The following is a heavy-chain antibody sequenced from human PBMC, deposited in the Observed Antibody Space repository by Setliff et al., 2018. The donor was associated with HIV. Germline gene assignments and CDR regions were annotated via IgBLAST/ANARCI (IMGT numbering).Heavy chain of an antibody. D-gene: IGHD3-3*01. CDR2: ISTSGST. V-gene: IGHV4-4*09. J-gene: IGHJ3*02. CDR1: GGSINHFY. CDR3: ARHSDFWSEDAFDI. Sequence: SETLSLTCTVSGGSINHFYWSWIRQPPGKGLEWIGYISTSGSTKYNPSLKSRVTILVDPSNNQFSLRLSSVTAADTAVYYCARHSDFWSEDAFDIWAQGTVVTVSS.